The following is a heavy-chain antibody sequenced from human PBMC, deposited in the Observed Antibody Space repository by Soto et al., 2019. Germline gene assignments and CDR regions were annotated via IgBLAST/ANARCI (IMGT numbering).Heavy chain of an antibody. J-gene: IGHJ4*02. CDR1: GGSISSGGYY. CDR2: IYYSGSI. Sequence: QVQLQESGPGLVKPSQTLSLTCTVSGGSISSGGYYWNWIRQHPGNGLEWIGYIYYSGSIYYNPSLKSRVTTSVDTAKNKFYLKLSSVTAEDTAVYYCARELLTWGQGTLVTVSS. V-gene: IGHV4-31*03. CDR3: ARELLT.